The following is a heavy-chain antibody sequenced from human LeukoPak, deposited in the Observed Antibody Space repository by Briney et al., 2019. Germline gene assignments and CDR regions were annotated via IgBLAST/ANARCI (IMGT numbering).Heavy chain of an antibody. CDR3: AKCGSRLDWFDP. CDR2: ISGSGGST. V-gene: IGHV3-23*01. Sequence: GGSLRLSCAALGFTFSSYAMSWVRQAPGKGLEWVSAISGSGGSTYYADSVKGRFTISRDNSKNTLYLQMNSLRAEDTAVYYCAKCGSRLDWFDPWGQGTLVTVSS. CDR1: GFTFSSYA. J-gene: IGHJ5*02. D-gene: IGHD2-15*01.